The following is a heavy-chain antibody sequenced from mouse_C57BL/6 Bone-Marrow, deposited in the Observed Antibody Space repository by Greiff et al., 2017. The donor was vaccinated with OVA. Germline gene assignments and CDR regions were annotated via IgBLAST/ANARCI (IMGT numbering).Heavy chain of an antibody. Sequence: QVQVQQPGAELVKPGASVKMSCKASGYTFTSYWITWVKQRPGQGLEWIGDIYPGSGSTNYNEKFKSKATLTVDTSSSTAYMQLSSLTSEDSAVYYCAIYYDYDTGSLAYWGQGTLVTVSA. CDR3: AIYYDYDTGSLAY. V-gene: IGHV1-55*01. D-gene: IGHD2-4*01. CDR2: IYPGSGST. J-gene: IGHJ3*01. CDR1: GYTFTSYW.